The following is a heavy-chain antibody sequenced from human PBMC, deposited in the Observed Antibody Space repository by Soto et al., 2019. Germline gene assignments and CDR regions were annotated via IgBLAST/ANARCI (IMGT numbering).Heavy chain of an antibody. J-gene: IGHJ5*02. Sequence: ASVKVSCKASGYTFTSYGISCVRQAPGQGLEWMGWISAYNCNTNYAQKLQGRVTMTTDTSTSTAYMELRSLRSDDTAVYYCARVPLVSVPFDPWGQGTLVTVSS. CDR3: ARVPLVSVPFDP. V-gene: IGHV1-18*01. CDR2: ISAYNCNT. D-gene: IGHD6-6*01. CDR1: GYTFTSYG.